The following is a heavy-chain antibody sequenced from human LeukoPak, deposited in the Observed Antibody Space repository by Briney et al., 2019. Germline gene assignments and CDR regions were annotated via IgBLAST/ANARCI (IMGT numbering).Heavy chain of an antibody. D-gene: IGHD6-6*01. J-gene: IGHJ4*02. CDR3: ARQGSSSPFDY. Sequence: PSETLSLTCTVSGGSISSYYWRWIRQPPVKGLEWIGYIYTSGSTNYNPSLKSRVTISVDTSKNQFSLKLSSVTAADTAMYYCARQGSSSPFDYWGQGTLVTVSS. CDR1: GGSISSYY. V-gene: IGHV4-4*09. CDR2: IYTSGST.